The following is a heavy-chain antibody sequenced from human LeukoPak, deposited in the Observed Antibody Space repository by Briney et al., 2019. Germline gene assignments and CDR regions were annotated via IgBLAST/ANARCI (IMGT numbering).Heavy chain of an antibody. CDR1: GFTFSSYW. D-gene: IGHD3-22*01. J-gene: IGHJ3*02. Sequence: GGSQRLSCAASGFTFSSYWMSWVRQAPGKGLEWVANIKQDGSEKYYVDSVKGRFTISRDNAKNSLYLQMNSLRAEDTAVYYCARADSSGYNDAFDIWGQGTMVTVSS. CDR2: IKQDGSEK. CDR3: ARADSSGYNDAFDI. V-gene: IGHV3-7*01.